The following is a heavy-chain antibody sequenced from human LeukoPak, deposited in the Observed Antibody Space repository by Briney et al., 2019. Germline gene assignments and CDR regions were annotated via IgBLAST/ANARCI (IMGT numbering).Heavy chain of an antibody. Sequence: ASVKVSCKASGYTFTGYYMHWVRQAPGQGLEWMGWINPNSGGTNYAQKFQGRVTMTRDTSISTAYMELSRLRSDDTAVYYCARVGRRSSSSFAPQGEPLHGAFDYWGQGTLVTVSS. CDR2: INPNSGGT. J-gene: IGHJ4*02. D-gene: IGHD6-6*01. CDR3: ARVGRRSSSSFAPQGEPLHGAFDY. V-gene: IGHV1-2*02. CDR1: GYTFTGYY.